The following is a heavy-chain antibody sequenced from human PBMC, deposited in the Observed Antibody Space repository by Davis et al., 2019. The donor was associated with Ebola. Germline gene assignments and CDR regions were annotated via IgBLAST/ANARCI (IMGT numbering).Heavy chain of an antibody. CDR2: IYPGDSDT. CDR1: GYSFTSYW. V-gene: IGHV5-51*01. J-gene: IGHJ4*02. D-gene: IGHD2-21*01. CDR3: ARQRGVVGFFDY. Sequence: PGGSLTLSCKGSGYSFTSYWIGWVRQLPGKGLEWMGIIYPGDSDTRYSPSFQGQATISADKSISTAYLQWSSLKASDTAMYYCARQRGVVGFFDYWGQGTLVTVSS.